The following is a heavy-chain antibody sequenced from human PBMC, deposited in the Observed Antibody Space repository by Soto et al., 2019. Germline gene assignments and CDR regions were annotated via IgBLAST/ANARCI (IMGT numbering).Heavy chain of an antibody. CDR3: ARELPSSSGQFDY. Sequence: ASVKVSCKASGYTFTSYAMHWVHQAPGQRLEWMGWINAGSGDTKYSQKFQGRVTITRDTSATTAYMELSSLRSEDTAVYYCARELPSSSGQFDYWGQGTLVTVSS. CDR1: GYTFTSYA. CDR2: INAGSGDT. D-gene: IGHD6-19*01. J-gene: IGHJ4*02. V-gene: IGHV1-3*01.